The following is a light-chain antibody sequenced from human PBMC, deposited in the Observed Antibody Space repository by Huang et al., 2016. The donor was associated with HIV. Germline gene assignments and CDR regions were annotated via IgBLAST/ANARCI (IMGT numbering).Light chain of an antibody. CDR2: WAS. Sequence: DIVMTQSPDSLAVFLGERATITCVSSQSVLSPSNNRNHLAWYKQKQRQPPKLLIYWASTRESGVPDRFRGSGSATDFTLTSDNLQAEEVTLYFCQQCYSIPGFGQGTYVEV. V-gene: IGKV4-1*01. CDR1: QSVLSPSNNRNH. CDR3: QQCYSIPG. J-gene: IGKJ1*01.